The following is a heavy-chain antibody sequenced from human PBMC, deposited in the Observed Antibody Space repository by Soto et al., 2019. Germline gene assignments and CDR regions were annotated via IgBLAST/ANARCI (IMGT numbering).Heavy chain of an antibody. CDR3: ARHSVPSWYSSGWYADGGSDY. D-gene: IGHD6-19*01. CDR2: ISSSSSYI. J-gene: IGHJ4*02. CDR1: GFTFSSYS. Sequence: PGGSLRLSCAASGFTFSSYSMNWVRQAPGKGLEWVSSISSSSSYIYYADSVKGRFTISRDNAKNSLYLQMNSLRAEDTAVYYCARHSVPSWYSSGWYADGGSDYWGQGTLVTVSS. V-gene: IGHV3-21*01.